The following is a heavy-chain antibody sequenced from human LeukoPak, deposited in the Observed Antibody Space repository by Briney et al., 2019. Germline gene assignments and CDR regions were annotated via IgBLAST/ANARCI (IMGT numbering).Heavy chain of an antibody. CDR2: INHSGST. D-gene: IGHD3-10*01. CDR1: GGSFSGYY. J-gene: IGHJ4*02. CDR3: ARVLNNYGSGSYLYY. V-gene: IGHV4-34*01. Sequence: PSETLSLTCAVYGGSFSGYYCSWIRQPPGKGLEWIGEINHSGSTNYNPSLKSRVTISVDTSKNQFSLKLSSVTAADTAVYYCARVLNNYGSGSYLYYWGQGTLVTVSS.